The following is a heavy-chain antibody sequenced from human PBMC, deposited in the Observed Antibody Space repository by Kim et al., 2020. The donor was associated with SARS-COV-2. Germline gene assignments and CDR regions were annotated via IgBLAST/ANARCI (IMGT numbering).Heavy chain of an antibody. V-gene: IGHV4-34*01. J-gene: IGHJ4*02. Sequence: SLKSRVTISVDTSKNQFSLKLSSVTAADTAVYYCARGGYVWGSYRPPFDYWGQGTLVTVSS. D-gene: IGHD3-16*02. CDR3: ARGGYVWGSYRPPFDY.